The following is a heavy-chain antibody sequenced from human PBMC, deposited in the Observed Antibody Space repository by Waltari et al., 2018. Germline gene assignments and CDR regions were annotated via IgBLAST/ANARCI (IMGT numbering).Heavy chain of an antibody. V-gene: IGHV1-46*01. J-gene: IGHJ6*02. D-gene: IGHD2-2*02. Sequence: QVQLVQSGAEVKMPGASVKVSCKASGYTFTSYYMHWVRQAPGQGLEWLGIINPSVGSTRYAQKFQGRGNRNRDTCTITVYRELSSLRSEDTAVYYRTRDRDESKRRYCSSSRCHSYYYGMDVWGQGTTVTVSS. CDR1: GYTFTSYY. CDR2: INPSVGST. CDR3: TRDRDESKRRYCSSSRCHSYYYGMDV.